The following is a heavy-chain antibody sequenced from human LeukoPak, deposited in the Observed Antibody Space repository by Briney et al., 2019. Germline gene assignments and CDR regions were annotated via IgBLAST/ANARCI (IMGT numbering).Heavy chain of an antibody. CDR1: GFTFSDYY. Sequence: GGSLRLSCAASGFTFSDYYMSWIRQAPGKGLEWVSYISSSGSTIYYADSVKGRFTISRDNAKNSLYLQMNSLRAEDTAVYYCARHGSGSYYNPSTFDYWGQGTLVTVSS. J-gene: IGHJ4*02. D-gene: IGHD3-10*01. CDR3: ARHGSGSYYNPSTFDY. V-gene: IGHV3-11*01. CDR2: ISSSGSTI.